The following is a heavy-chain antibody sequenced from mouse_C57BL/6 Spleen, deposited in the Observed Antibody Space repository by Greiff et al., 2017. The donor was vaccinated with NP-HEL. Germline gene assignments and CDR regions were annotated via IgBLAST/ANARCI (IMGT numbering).Heavy chain of an antibody. D-gene: IGHD1-1*01. CDR2: ISRGGDYI. CDR3: TRDGLYYGSRYYYAMDY. J-gene: IGHJ4*01. CDR1: GFTFSSYA. Sequence: EVKLMESGEGLVKPGGSLKLSCAASGFTFSSYAMSWVRQTPEKRLEWVAYISRGGDYIYYADPVKGRFTISRDNARNTLYLQMSSLKSEDTAMYYCTRDGLYYGSRYYYAMDYWGQGTSVTVSP. V-gene: IGHV5-9-1*02.